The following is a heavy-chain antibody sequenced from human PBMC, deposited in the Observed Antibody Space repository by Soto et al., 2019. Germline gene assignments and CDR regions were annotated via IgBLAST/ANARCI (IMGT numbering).Heavy chain of an antibody. CDR3: ARDVSNSVDY. J-gene: IGHJ4*02. Sequence: EVQLVESGGGLVQPGGSLRLSCAASGFTFSSYWMHWVRQVPGKGLVWVSRIGSNGRSTNYADSVKGRFTISRDNAKNTLFLQLNSLRAEDTAVYYCARDVSNSVDYWGQRTLVTVSS. CDR2: IGSNGRST. V-gene: IGHV3-74*01. CDR1: GFTFSSYW. D-gene: IGHD4-4*01.